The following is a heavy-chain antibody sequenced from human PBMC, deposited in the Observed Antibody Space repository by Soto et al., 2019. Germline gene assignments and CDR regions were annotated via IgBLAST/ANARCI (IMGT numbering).Heavy chain of an antibody. Sequence: GGSLRLSCAASGFTVSSNYMSWVRQAPGKGLEWVSVIYSGGSTYYADSVKGRFTISRDNSKNTLYLQMNSLRAEDTAVYYCARDPYWDILTGYYPVGFDPWGQGTLVTVSS. V-gene: IGHV3-66*01. CDR3: ARDPYWDILTGYYPVGFDP. J-gene: IGHJ5*02. CDR2: IYSGGST. D-gene: IGHD3-9*01. CDR1: GFTVSSNY.